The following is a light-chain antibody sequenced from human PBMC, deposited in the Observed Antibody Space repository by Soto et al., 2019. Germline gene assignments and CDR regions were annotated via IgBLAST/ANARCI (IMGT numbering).Light chain of an antibody. CDR2: DAS. CDR1: QSVSSW. V-gene: IGKV1-5*01. J-gene: IGKJ4*01. Sequence: DIQMTQSPSTLSASVGDRVTITCRASQSVSSWLAWYQQKTGKAPKLLIYDASSLESGGPSRFSRSGSGTEFTLTISSLHPDDFASYHCQQYNTYFLTFGGGTKVEIK. CDR3: QQYNTYFLT.